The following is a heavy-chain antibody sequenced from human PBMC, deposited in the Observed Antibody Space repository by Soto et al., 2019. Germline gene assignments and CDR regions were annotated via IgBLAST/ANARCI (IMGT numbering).Heavy chain of an antibody. D-gene: IGHD3-22*01. CDR2: IRSETYGGTP. Sequence: LRLSCTGSGFNFGNYAMSWVRQAPGKGPEWVGYIRSETYGGTPDYAASLRGRFTISRDDSKSIAYLEINSLQTDDTAVYYCTRYYYASSGYYVYWGQGTLVTVSS. J-gene: IGHJ4*02. CDR1: GFNFGNYA. V-gene: IGHV3-49*04. CDR3: TRYYYASSGYYVY.